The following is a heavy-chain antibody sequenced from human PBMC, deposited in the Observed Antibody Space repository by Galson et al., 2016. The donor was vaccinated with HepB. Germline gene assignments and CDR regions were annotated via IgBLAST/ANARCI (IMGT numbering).Heavy chain of an antibody. CDR3: SVELLQDFDF. CDR2: VYSGGST. V-gene: IGHV3-53*01. Sequence: SLRLSCAASGFTVSSNYMSWVRQAPGKGLEWVSVVYSGGSTYYADSVKGRFTLSRDHYKNTLYLQMNSLRADDTAIYYCSVELLQDFDFWGQGTLVTVSS. CDR1: GFTVSSNY. D-gene: IGHD5-24*01. J-gene: IGHJ4*02.